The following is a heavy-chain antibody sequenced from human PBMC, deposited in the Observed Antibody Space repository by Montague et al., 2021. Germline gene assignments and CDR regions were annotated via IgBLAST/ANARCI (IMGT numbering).Heavy chain of an antibody. D-gene: IGHD3-10*01. CDR3: ARDSPVVEPWVGEHKGAFDI. Sequence: SETLSLTCSVSGDSISSYEYYWTWIRQPAGRGLEWIGRVNKRGDTNTNPSPRSRLTLSVGTSKNHFSLTLTSVTAADTAVYFCARDSPVVEPWVGEHKGAFDIWGQGTMVTVSS. CDR1: GDSISSYEYY. J-gene: IGHJ3*02. CDR2: VNKRGDT. V-gene: IGHV4-4*07.